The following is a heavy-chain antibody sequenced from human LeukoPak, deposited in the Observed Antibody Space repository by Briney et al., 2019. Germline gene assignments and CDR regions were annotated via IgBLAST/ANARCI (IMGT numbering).Heavy chain of an antibody. D-gene: IGHD3-22*01. J-gene: IGHJ4*02. CDR1: GYSFTSYG. Sequence: ASVKVSCKASGYSFTSYGISWVRQAPGQGLEWMGWISAYSGNTTYAQKLQGRVTMTTDTSTSSACMELRSLRSDDTAVYYCARAGGYFDSSGYFHFDYWGQGTLVTVSS. CDR3: ARAGGYFDSSGYFHFDY. V-gene: IGHV1-18*01. CDR2: ISAYSGNT.